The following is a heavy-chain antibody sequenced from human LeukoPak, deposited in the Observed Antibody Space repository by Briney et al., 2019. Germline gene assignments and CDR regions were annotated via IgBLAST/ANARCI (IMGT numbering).Heavy chain of an antibody. J-gene: IGHJ6*02. CDR3: ASLDAALGGYGMDV. CDR2: INPSGGST. D-gene: IGHD2-15*01. Sequence: ASVKVSCKASGGTFNNYAISWVRQAPGHGLEWMGIINPSGGSTSYAQKFQGRVTMTRDTSTSTVYMELSSLRSEDTAVYYCASLDAALGGYGMDVWGRGTTVTVSS. CDR1: GGTFNNYA. V-gene: IGHV1-46*02.